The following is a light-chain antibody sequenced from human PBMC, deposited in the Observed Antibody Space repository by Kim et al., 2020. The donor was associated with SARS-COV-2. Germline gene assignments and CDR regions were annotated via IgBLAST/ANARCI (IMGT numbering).Light chain of an antibody. J-gene: IGKJ5*01. CDR3: QQYNKWPPIS. V-gene: IGKV3-15*01. CDR1: QSVDSN. Sequence: EIVMTQSPATLSVSPGERATLSCAASQSVDSNLAWYQQKPGQAPTLLIYGASSRATGVPARFSGSGSVTEFTRTISSLQSEDFALYYCQQYNKWPPISFGQGTRLEIK. CDR2: GAS.